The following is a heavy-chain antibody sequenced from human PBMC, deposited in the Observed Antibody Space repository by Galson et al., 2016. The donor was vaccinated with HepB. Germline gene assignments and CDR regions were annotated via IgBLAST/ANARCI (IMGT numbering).Heavy chain of an antibody. CDR1: GFTFSTYG. D-gene: IGHD5-18*01. Sequence: SLRLSCAASGFTFSTYGMHWVRQAPGKGLEWVALISYDGKSESYADSVKGRVTISRDNSKNTLYLQMHSLRDEDTAVYYCAKRPYSYGWHYGMDVWGQGTTVTVS. J-gene: IGHJ6*02. CDR2: ISYDGKSE. V-gene: IGHV3-30*18. CDR3: AKRPYSYGWHYGMDV.